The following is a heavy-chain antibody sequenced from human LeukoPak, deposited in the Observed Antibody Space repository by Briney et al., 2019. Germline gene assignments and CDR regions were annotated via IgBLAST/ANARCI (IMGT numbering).Heavy chain of an antibody. Sequence: GGSLRLYCAASGFTFSSYAMNWVRQAPGKGLEWVSVISYTGGSTYYANSVKGRFTISRDNSKNTLYLQINSLRAEDTAVYYCGKGTVAGTWGNIWFDPWGQGTLVTVSS. J-gene: IGHJ5*02. CDR2: ISYTGGST. CDR3: GKGTVAGTWGNIWFDP. V-gene: IGHV3-23*01. D-gene: IGHD3-16*01. CDR1: GFTFSSYA.